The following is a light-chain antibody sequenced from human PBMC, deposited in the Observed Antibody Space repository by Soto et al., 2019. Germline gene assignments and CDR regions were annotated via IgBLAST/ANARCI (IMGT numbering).Light chain of an antibody. CDR2: RAS. CDR1: QSISTW. J-gene: IGKJ1*01. V-gene: IGKV1-5*03. CDR3: QQYNSYPWT. Sequence: DIQMTQSPSSLSASLGDRVTITCRASQSISTWLAWFQQKPGKAPKLLIYRASSLEGGAPSRFGGSGSGTEFTLTISSLQPDDFATYYCQQYNSYPWTFSQGTKVDI.